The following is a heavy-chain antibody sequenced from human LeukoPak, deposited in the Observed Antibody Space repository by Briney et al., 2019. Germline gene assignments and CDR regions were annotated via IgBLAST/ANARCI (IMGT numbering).Heavy chain of an antibody. V-gene: IGHV4-34*01. Sequence: KPSEPLSLTCAVHGGSFSGYYWSWIRQPPGKGLEWIGEINHSGSTNYNPSLKSRVTISVDTSKNQFSLKLSSVTAADTAVYYCATMAIIAAAVYFDYWGQGTLVTVSS. D-gene: IGHD6-13*01. CDR2: INHSGST. J-gene: IGHJ4*02. CDR1: GGSFSGYY. CDR3: ATMAIIAAAVYFDY.